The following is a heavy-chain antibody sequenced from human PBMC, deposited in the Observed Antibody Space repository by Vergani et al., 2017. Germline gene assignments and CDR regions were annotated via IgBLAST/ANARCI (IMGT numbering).Heavy chain of an antibody. V-gene: IGHV3-7*01. CDR1: GFTFGDYY. CDR3: ARISGGSAPYLHY. J-gene: IGHJ1*01. D-gene: IGHD2-15*01. Sequence: EVHLEESGGGLVQPGGSLRLSCAASGFTFGDYYMAWIRLAPGKGLNWVASIKRDGTETFYVDSVKGRFTISRDNAKTTLYLQMNSLRDEDRGVYYCARISGGSAPYLHYWGQGTLVTVAS. CDR2: IKRDGTET.